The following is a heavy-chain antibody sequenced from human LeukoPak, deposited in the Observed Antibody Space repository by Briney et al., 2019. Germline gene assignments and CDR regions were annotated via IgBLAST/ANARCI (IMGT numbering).Heavy chain of an antibody. CDR3: ARDPPVEVTQESP. D-gene: IGHD4-23*01. J-gene: IGHJ5*02. CDR1: GGTFSSYA. V-gene: IGHV1-69*04. CDR2: IIPILGIA. Sequence: SVKVSCKASGGTFSSYAISWVRQAPGQGLEWMGRIIPILGIANYAQKFQGRVTITADKSTSTAYMGLSSLRSEDTAVYYCARDPPVEVTQESPWGQGTLVTVSS.